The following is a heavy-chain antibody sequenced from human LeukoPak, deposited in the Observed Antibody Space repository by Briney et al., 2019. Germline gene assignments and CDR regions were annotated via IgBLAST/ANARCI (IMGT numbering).Heavy chain of an antibody. CDR3: ARVESDYYFDMDV. D-gene: IGHD3-3*01. J-gene: IGHJ6*03. Sequence: PGGSLRLSCAASGFTFSSYWMTWVRQAPGKGLEWVANIKQDGSEKNYVESVKGRFTISRDNAKNSLYLQMNSLRAADTAVYYCARVESDYYFDMDVWGKGTTVTVSS. CDR2: IKQDGSEK. V-gene: IGHV3-7*01. CDR1: GFTFSSYW.